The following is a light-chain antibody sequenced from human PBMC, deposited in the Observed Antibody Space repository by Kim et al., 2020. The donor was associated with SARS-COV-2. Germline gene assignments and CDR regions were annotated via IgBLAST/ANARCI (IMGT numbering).Light chain of an antibody. CDR1: QGISNY. CDR3: QVGFT. CDR2: AAS. J-gene: IGKJ3*01. Sequence: SSLSASVGDRGTITCRASQGISNYLAWYQQKPGKVPKLLIYAASTLQSGVPSRFSGSGSGTDFTLTISSLQPEDVATYYCQVGFTFGPGTKVDIK. V-gene: IGKV1-27*01.